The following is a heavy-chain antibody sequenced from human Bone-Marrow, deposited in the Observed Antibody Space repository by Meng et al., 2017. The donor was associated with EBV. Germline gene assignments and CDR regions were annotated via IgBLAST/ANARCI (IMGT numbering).Heavy chain of an antibody. D-gene: IGHD3-22*01. CDR2: INHSGST. CDR1: GGSFSGYY. V-gene: IGHV4-34*01. J-gene: IGHJ4*02. Sequence: QVQLQQWGAGLLKPSETLSLTCAVYGGSFSGYYWSWIRQPPGKGLEWIGEINHSGSTNYNPSLKSRVTISVDTSKNQFSLKLSSVTAADTAVYYCAKGGGYYYDSSGFHYDYWGQGTMVTVSA. CDR3: AKGGGYYYDSSGFHYDY.